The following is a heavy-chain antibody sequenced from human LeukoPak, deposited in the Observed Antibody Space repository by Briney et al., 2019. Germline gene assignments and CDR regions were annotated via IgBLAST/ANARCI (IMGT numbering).Heavy chain of an antibody. J-gene: IGHJ2*01. CDR1: GFTFSSYG. V-gene: IGHV3-30*18. Sequence: GGSLRLSCAASGFTFSSYGMHWVRQAPGKGLEWVAVISYDGSNKYYADSVKGRFTISRDNSKNTLYLLMNSLRAEDTAVYYCAKERRLWFGELSALFDLWGRGTLVTVSS. CDR3: AKERRLWFGELSALFDL. CDR2: ISYDGSNK. D-gene: IGHD3-10*01.